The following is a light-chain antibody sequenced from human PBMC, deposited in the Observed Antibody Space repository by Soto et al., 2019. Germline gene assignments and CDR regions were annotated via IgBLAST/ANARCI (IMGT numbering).Light chain of an antibody. CDR1: QSLVHNDGNTY. CDR2: KVS. J-gene: IGKJ1*01. V-gene: IGKV2-24*01. Sequence: DIVMTQTPLSSPVTLGQAASLSCRSSQSLVHNDGNTYLSWFQQRQGQPPRLLIYKVSDRFSGVPDRFSGSGAGTDFTLTISRVEAEDVVVYYCMQATQSSWTFGQGTKVEI. CDR3: MQATQSSWT.